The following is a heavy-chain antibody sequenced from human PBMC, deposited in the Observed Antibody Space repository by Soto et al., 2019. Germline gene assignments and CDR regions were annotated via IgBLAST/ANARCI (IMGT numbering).Heavy chain of an antibody. CDR1: GFTFSSYA. J-gene: IGHJ4*02. CDR3: AKDLDGGITGILDY. D-gene: IGHD1-20*01. Sequence: GGSLRLSCAASGFTFSSYAMSWVRQAPGKGLEWVSAISGSGGSTYYADSVKGRFTISRDNSKNTLYLQMNSLRAEDTAVYYCAKDLDGGITGILDYWGQGTLVTVSS. CDR2: ISGSGGST. V-gene: IGHV3-23*01.